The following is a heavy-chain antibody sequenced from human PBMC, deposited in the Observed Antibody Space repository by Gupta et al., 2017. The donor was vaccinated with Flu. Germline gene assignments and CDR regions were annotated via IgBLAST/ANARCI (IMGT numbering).Heavy chain of an antibody. CDR1: GSTFKNYW. D-gene: IGHD4-17*01. J-gene: IGHJ6*03. CDR3: ARSDYFYYYSYYMDV. CDR2: IKSDGTTT. V-gene: IGHV3-74*01. Sequence: EVALVESGGGLVQPGGSVRLSCVGSGSTFKNYWMIWVRQAPGKGLVWVSRIKSDGTTTEYADSVKGRFTVSRDNSRNTLYLHLSSLGAEDTAVYFCARSDYFYYYSYYMDVWGKGTTVTVSS.